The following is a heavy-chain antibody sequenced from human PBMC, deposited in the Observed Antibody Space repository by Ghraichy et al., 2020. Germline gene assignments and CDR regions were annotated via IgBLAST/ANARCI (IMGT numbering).Heavy chain of an antibody. CDR1: TVRSGG. D-gene: IGHD5-18*01. CDR3: AKDLVTEDTAMAAYGMDV. Sequence: TVRSGGMRGVRQAPGKGLEWVAGISYDGSYKYYADSVKGRFTISRDNSKSTLDLQMNSLRADDTAVYYCAKDLVTEDTAMAAYGMDVWGQGTTVTVSS. CDR2: ISYDGSYK. V-gene: IGHV3-30*18. J-gene: IGHJ6*02.